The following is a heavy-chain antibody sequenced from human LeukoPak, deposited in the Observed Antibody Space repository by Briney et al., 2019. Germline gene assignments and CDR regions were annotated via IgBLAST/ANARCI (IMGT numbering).Heavy chain of an antibody. D-gene: IGHD1-26*01. Sequence: PSETLSLTCTVSGGSISSSSYYWGWIRQPPGKGLEWIGSIYYSGSTYYNPSLKSRVTISVDTSKNQFSLKLSSVTAADTAVYSCASRASGGSYYPGSNYYYMDVWGKGTTVTVSS. V-gene: IGHV4-39*07. J-gene: IGHJ6*03. CDR1: GGSISSSSYY. CDR3: ASRASGGSYYPGSNYYYMDV. CDR2: IYYSGST.